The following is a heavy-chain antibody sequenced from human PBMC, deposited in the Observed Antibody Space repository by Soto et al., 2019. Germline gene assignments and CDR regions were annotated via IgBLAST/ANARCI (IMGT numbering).Heavy chain of an antibody. CDR3: ARGWLGYCSGGSCDSSYYYYYYMDV. CDR1: GDSVSSNSAA. Sequence: SQTLSLTCAISGDSVSSNSAAWNWIRQSPSRGLEWLGRTYYRSKWYNDYAVSVKSRITINPDTSKNQFSLKLNSVTPADTAVYYCARGWLGYCSGGSCDSSYYYYYYMDVWGKGTTVTVSS. CDR2: TYYRSKWYN. J-gene: IGHJ6*03. D-gene: IGHD2-15*01. V-gene: IGHV6-1*01.